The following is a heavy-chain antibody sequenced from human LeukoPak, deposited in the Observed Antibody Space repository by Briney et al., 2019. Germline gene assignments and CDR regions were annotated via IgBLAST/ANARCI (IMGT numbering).Heavy chain of an antibody. CDR3: ATDGGLLWFGELRH. V-gene: IGHV3-23*01. Sequence: GSLRLSCAASGFTFSSYAMSWVRQAPGKGLEWVSAISGSGGSTYYADSAKGRFTISRDNSKNTLYLQMNSLRAEDTAVYYCATDGGLLWFGELRHWGQGTLVTVSS. CDR2: ISGSGGST. J-gene: IGHJ4*02. CDR1: GFTFSSYA. D-gene: IGHD3-10*01.